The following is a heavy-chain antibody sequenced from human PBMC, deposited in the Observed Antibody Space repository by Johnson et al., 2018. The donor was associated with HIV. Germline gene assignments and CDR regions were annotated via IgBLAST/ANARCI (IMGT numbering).Heavy chain of an antibody. CDR1: GFTFDDYA. V-gene: IGHV3-9*01. Sequence: VQLVESGGGLVQPGRSLRLSCAASGFTFDDYAMHWVRQAPGKGLEWVSGISWNRGSIGYADSVKGRFTISRDNAKNSLDLQMNSLRAEDTALYYCAKDLRSYGNDAFDIWGQGTMVTVSS. CDR3: AKDLRSYGNDAFDI. D-gene: IGHD5-18*01. CDR2: ISWNRGSI. J-gene: IGHJ3*02.